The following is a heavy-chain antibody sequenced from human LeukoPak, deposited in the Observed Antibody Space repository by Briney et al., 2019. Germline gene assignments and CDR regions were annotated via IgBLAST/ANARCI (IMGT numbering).Heavy chain of an antibody. CDR2: INGDGSTT. V-gene: IGHV3-74*03. CDR3: ARDYAGSPDY. D-gene: IGHD3-10*01. J-gene: IGHJ4*02. Sequence: GGSLRLSCTASGFTFSTYWINWVRQSPRKGLVWVALINGDGSTTTHADSVKGRFTISRDNAKNTAYLQMNSLRDEDTAVYFCARDYAGSPDYWGQGTLVTVSA. CDR1: GFTFSTYW.